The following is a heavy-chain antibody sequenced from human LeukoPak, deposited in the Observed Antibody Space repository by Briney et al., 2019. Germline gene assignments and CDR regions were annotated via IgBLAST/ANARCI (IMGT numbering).Heavy chain of an antibody. CDR1: GYTFTGYY. V-gene: IGHV1-2*02. Sequence: ASVKVSCTASGYTFTGYYMHWVRQAPGQGLEWMGWINPNSGGTNYAQKFQGRVTMTRDTSISTAYMEMSRLRSDDTAVYYCARWMAGVYYFDYWGQGTLVTVSS. J-gene: IGHJ4*02. D-gene: IGHD5-24*01. CDR3: ARWMAGVYYFDY. CDR2: INPNSGGT.